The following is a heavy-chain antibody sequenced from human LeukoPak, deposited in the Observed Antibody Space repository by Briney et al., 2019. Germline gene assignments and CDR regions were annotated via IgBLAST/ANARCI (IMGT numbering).Heavy chain of an antibody. J-gene: IGHJ4*02. Sequence: GASVKVSCKPSGYTFSGYYLHWVRQAPGQGLEWMGWINPDSGGAIFAQKFQARVTMTRDTSTNTAYMELNRLRSDDTAVYYCARDLRGLGDFLDYWGQGTLVTVCS. CDR2: INPDSGGA. V-gene: IGHV1-2*02. CDR3: ARDLRGLGDFLDY. CDR1: GYTFSGYY. D-gene: IGHD3-10*01.